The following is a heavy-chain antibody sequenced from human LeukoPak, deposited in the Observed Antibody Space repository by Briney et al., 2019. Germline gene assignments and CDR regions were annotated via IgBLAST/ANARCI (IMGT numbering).Heavy chain of an antibody. Sequence: ASVKVSCKASGYTFTSYGISWVRQAPGQGLELMGWISAYNGNTNYAQKVQGRVTMTTDTSTSPAYMELRSLRSDDTAVYYCARAPSSSWYRAFDYWGQGTLVTVSS. CDR3: ARAPSSSWYRAFDY. D-gene: IGHD6-13*01. CDR1: GYTFTSYG. CDR2: ISAYNGNT. J-gene: IGHJ4*02. V-gene: IGHV1-18*01.